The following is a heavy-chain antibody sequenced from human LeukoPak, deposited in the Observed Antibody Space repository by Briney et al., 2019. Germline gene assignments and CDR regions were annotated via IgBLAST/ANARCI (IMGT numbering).Heavy chain of an antibody. CDR2: IYPGDSDT. Sequence: GASLKISCKGSGYSFTNYWIGWVRQVPGKGLEWMGIIYPGDSDTRYSPSFQGQVTISADKSISTAYLQWSTLKASDTAIYYCARQEMRGYSYLVYWGQGTLVTVSS. CDR3: ARQEMRGYSYLVY. D-gene: IGHD5-18*01. J-gene: IGHJ4*02. V-gene: IGHV5-51*01. CDR1: GYSFTNYW.